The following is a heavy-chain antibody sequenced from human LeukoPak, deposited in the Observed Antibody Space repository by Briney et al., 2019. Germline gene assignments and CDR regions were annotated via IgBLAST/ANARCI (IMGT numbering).Heavy chain of an antibody. CDR3: ATWSDGWEFDH. Sequence: GGSLRLSCAASGLPFNKKWMTWVRQAPGKGLQWVAHIRDDGSDQFYVDSVKGRFTISRDNARRSVSLQMNSLTYEDTAVYYCATWSDGWEFDHWGQGTLVSVSS. CDR1: GLPFNKKW. V-gene: IGHV3-7*05. J-gene: IGHJ4*02. CDR2: IRDDGSDQ. D-gene: IGHD5-24*01.